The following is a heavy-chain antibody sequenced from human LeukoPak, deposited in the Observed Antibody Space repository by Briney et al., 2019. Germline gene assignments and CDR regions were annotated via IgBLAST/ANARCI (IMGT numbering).Heavy chain of an antibody. V-gene: IGHV4-61*02. J-gene: IGHJ5*02. Sequence: PSQTLSLTCTVSGDSISSGDYYWSWIRQPAGKGLEWIGRISSSGSTNYNPSLKSRVTISVDTSKNQFSLKLSSVTAADTAVYYCARSPGATAVWFDPWGQGTLVTVSS. CDR2: ISSSGST. D-gene: IGHD1-26*01. CDR3: ARSPGATAVWFDP. CDR1: GDSISSGDYY.